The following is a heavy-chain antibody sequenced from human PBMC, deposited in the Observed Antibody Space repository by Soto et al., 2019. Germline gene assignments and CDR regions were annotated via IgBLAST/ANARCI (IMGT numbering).Heavy chain of an antibody. D-gene: IGHD5-12*01. CDR1: GFTFISYA. CDR2: ISGSGGST. V-gene: IGHV3-23*01. CDR3: AKDIAATILNWFDP. Sequence: GGSLRLSCAASGFTFISYAMSWVRQAPGKGLEWVSAISGSGGSTYYADSVKGRFTISRDNSENTLYLQMNSLRAEDTAVYYCAKDIAATILNWFDPWGQGTLVTVSS. J-gene: IGHJ5*02.